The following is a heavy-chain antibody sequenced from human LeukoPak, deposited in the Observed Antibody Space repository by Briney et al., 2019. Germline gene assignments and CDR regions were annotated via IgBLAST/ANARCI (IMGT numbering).Heavy chain of an antibody. CDR2: IYYSGST. Sequence: PSETLSLTCTVSGGSISSYCWSWIRQPPGKGLEWIGYIYYSGSTNYNPSLKSRVTISVDTSKNQFSLKLSSVTAADTAVYYCAREGHATVTSSPYYYYYMDVWGKGTTITVSS. CDR3: AREGHATVTSSPYYYYYMDV. D-gene: IGHD4-11*01. J-gene: IGHJ6*03. CDR1: GGSISSYC. V-gene: IGHV4-59*01.